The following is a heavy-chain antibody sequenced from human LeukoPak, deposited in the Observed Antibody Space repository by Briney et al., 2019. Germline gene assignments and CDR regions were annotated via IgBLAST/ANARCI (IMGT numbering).Heavy chain of an antibody. D-gene: IGHD1-26*01. CDR2: INSSGSRT. Sequence: GVSLRRSCAASAFTLSSYWMHWDRQAPGNGLLGGSRINSSGSRTRHADSVKGRFTIYRDNDTNTLYLQMNSLRAEDTAVYYCASADQLTIVGATCLDYWGQGTLVTVSS. CDR1: AFTLSSYW. J-gene: IGHJ4*02. CDR3: ASADQLTIVGATCLDY. V-gene: IGHV3-74*01.